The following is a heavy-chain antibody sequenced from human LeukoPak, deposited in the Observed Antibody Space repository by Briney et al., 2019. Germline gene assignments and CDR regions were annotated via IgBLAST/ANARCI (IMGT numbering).Heavy chain of an antibody. V-gene: IGHV5-51*01. CDR3: ASPHMITFGGVIAPPEY. Sequence: GESLKISCKGSGYSFISYWIGWVRQMPGKGLEWMGIIYPGDSDTRYSPSFQGQVTISADKSISTAYLQWSSLKASDTAMYYCASPHMITFGGVIAPPEYWGQGTLVTVSS. D-gene: IGHD3-16*02. CDR2: IYPGDSDT. CDR1: GYSFISYW. J-gene: IGHJ4*02.